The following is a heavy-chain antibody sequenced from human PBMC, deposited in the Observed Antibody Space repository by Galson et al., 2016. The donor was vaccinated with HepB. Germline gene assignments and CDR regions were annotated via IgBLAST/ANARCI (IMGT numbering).Heavy chain of an antibody. CDR2: ISYDGSNK. V-gene: IGHV3-30*18. Sequence: SLRLSCAASGFKFRNYGMHWVRQGPGKGLEWVAYISYDGSNKYYADSVKDRFAISRDNANNTLYVQMNSLGAEDTALYYCAKDFTSGNYAPYLDYWGQGTLVTVSS. J-gene: IGHJ4*02. CDR3: AKDFTSGNYAPYLDY. D-gene: IGHD1-7*01. CDR1: GFKFRNYG.